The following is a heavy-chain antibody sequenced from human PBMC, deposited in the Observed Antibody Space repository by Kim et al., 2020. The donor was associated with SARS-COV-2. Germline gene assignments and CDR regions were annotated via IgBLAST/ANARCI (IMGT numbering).Heavy chain of an antibody. Sequence: DSVKGRFTISRDDSKTPLHLQMNSLRAEDTAVYYCAKASSRGAYLTYFDYWGPGTLVTVSS. CDR3: AKASSRGAYLTYFDY. J-gene: IGHJ4*02. V-gene: IGHV3-23*01. D-gene: IGHD1-26*01.